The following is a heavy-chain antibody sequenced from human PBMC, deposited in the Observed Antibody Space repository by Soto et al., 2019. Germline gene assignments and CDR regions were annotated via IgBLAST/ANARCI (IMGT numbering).Heavy chain of an antibody. CDR1: GYTFTTHG. Sequence: ASVKVSCKASGYTFTTHGISWVRQAPGQGLEWMGWISPYNGKTTYAQKVQGRVTMTTDTSTSTAYMELRGLRSDDTAVYYCARVDDYVWGSFGPWGQGTQVTVSS. CDR3: ARVDDYVWGSFGP. J-gene: IGHJ4*02. CDR2: ISPYNGKT. V-gene: IGHV1-18*04. D-gene: IGHD3-16*01.